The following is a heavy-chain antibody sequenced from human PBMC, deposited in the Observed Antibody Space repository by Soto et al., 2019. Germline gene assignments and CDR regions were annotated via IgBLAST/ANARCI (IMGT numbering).Heavy chain of an antibody. CDR2: IHPEGTNT. D-gene: IGHD3-9*01. Sequence: GGSLRLSCAASGFRFSDFGMTWVRQAPGKGLEWVSTIHPEGTNTHYADSVKGRFTISRDNSKDTLYLDMNSLRAEDTAIYFCAKDPSTGPADFWGQGTLVTVSS. CDR1: GFRFSDFG. J-gene: IGHJ4*02. V-gene: IGHV3-23*01. CDR3: AKDPSTGPADF.